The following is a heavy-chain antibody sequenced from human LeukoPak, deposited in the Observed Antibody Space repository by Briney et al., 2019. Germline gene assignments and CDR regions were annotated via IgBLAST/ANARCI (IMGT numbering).Heavy chain of an antibody. CDR3: AKGHDFWSGYTYDY. CDR2: IKQDGSAK. D-gene: IGHD3-3*01. CDR1: GFTFSSYW. Sequence: GGSLRLSCAASGFTFSSYWMSWVRQAPGKGLEWVANIKQDGSAKYYVDSVKGRFTISRDNAKNSLYLQMNSLRAEDTAVYYCAKGHDFWSGYTYDYWGQGTLVTVSS. J-gene: IGHJ4*02. V-gene: IGHV3-7*03.